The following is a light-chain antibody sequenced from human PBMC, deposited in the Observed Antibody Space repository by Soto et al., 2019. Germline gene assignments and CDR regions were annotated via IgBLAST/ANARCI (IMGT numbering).Light chain of an antibody. CDR2: DAS. Sequence: EIVLTQSPANLSLSPGDRATLSCRASQSVSSYLAWYQQKPGQAPRLLIYDASNRATGIPARFSGSGSGTDFTLTISSLEPEDFAVYYCQQYNNWPLTFGGGTKVEIK. CDR3: QQYNNWPLT. V-gene: IGKV3-11*01. CDR1: QSVSSY. J-gene: IGKJ4*01.